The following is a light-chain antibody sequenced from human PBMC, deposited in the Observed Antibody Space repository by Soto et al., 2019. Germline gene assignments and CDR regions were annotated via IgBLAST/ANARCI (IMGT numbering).Light chain of an antibody. J-gene: IGKJ5*01. Sequence: EIVLTQSPASLSVSPGERATLSCRASQSVNNLLAWYQQKPGRPPRLLIYGASTRATGIPARFSGSGSGTEFTLSISSLQSEDFAVYYCQQYHKWTITFGLGTRLE. CDR1: QSVNNL. CDR3: QQYHKWTIT. CDR2: GAS. V-gene: IGKV3-15*01.